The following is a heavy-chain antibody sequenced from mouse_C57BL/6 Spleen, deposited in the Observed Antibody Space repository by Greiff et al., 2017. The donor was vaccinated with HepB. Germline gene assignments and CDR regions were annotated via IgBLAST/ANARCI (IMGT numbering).Heavy chain of an antibody. CDR2: IYPGSGNT. CDR1: GYTFTDYY. Sequence: QVQLKESGAELVRPGASVKLSCKASGYTFTDYYINWVKQRPGQGLEWIARIYPGSGNTYYNEKFKGKATLTAEKSSSTAYMQLSSLTSEDSAVYFCARRDYSNYDGYAMDYWGQGTSVTVSS. CDR3: ARRDYSNYDGYAMDY. D-gene: IGHD2-5*01. J-gene: IGHJ4*01. V-gene: IGHV1-76*01.